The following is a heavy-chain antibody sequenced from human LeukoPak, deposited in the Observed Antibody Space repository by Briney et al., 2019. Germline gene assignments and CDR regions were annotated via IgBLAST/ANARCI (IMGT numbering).Heavy chain of an antibody. CDR1: GFTFSSYA. V-gene: IGHV3-33*01. D-gene: IGHD2-2*01. CDR2: IWYDGGKK. CDR3: ARGSSSHWYLFDY. Sequence: GGSLRLYCAPSGFTFSSYAMHGVRQAPGKGPEGVAVIWYDGGKKYYADSVKGRFTISRDNSKNTLYLQMNSPRAEDTAVYYCARGSSSHWYLFDYWGQGTLVTVSS. J-gene: IGHJ4*02.